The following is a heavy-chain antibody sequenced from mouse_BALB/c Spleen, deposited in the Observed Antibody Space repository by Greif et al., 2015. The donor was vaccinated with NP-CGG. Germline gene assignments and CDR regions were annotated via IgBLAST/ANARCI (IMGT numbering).Heavy chain of an antibody. D-gene: IGHD2-1*01. CDR3: AYGNYFDY. CDR2: IDPENGNT. CDR1: GFNIKDYY. J-gene: IGHJ2*01. Sequence: EVNLVESGAELVRPGALVKLSCKASGFNIKDYYMHWVKQRPEQGLEWSGWIDPENGNTIYDPKFQGKASITADTSSNTAYLQLSSLTSEDTAVYYCAYGNYFDYWGQGTTLTVSS. V-gene: IGHV14-1*02.